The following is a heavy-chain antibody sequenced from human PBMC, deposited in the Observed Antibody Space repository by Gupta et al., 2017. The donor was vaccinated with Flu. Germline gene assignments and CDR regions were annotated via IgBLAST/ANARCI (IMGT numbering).Heavy chain of an antibody. Sequence: EVQLVESGGGLVQPGGSLRLSCAASGFTFRSYSMNWARQAPGKGLEWVSYISSSSSTIYYADSVKGRFTISRDNAKNSLYLQMNSLRDEDTAVYYCATLEEQQLSSKIYYYYGMDVWGQGTTVTVSS. CDR2: ISSSSSTI. J-gene: IGHJ6*02. CDR3: ATLEEQQLSSKIYYYYGMDV. V-gene: IGHV3-48*02. D-gene: IGHD6-13*01. CDR1: GFTFRSYS.